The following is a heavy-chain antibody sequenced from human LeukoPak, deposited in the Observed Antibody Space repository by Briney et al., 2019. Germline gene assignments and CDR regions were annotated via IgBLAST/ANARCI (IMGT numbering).Heavy chain of an antibody. V-gene: IGHV3-7*01. D-gene: IGHD6-19*01. CDR3: ARPLLSSGWQFDAFDI. CDR1: GGSFSGYY. J-gene: IGHJ3*02. Sequence: PSETLSLTCAVYGGSFSGYYWSWVRQAPGKGLEWVANIKQDGSEKYYVDSVKGRFTISRDNAKNSLYLQMNSLRAEDTAVYYCARPLLSSGWQFDAFDIWGQGTMVTVSS. CDR2: IKQDGSEK.